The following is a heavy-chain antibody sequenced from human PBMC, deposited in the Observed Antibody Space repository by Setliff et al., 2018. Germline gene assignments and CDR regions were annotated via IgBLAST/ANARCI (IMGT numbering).Heavy chain of an antibody. J-gene: IGHJ6*03. V-gene: IGHV4-31*11. CDR2: IYYSGST. CDR3: AREAGYYDSSGPVGVPYYYYMDV. D-gene: IGHD3-22*01. CDR1: GGSFSGYY. Sequence: PSETLSLTCAVYGGSFSGYYWSWIRQHPGKGLEWIGYIYYSGSTYYNPSLKSRVTISVDTSKNQFSLKLSSVTAADTAVYYCAREAGYYDSSGPVGVPYYYYMDVWGKGTTVTVSS.